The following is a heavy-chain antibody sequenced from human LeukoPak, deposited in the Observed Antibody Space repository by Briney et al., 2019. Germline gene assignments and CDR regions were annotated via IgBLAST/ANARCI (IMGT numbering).Heavy chain of an antibody. CDR2: INHSGRT. J-gene: IGHJ4*02. V-gene: IGHV4-34*01. D-gene: IGHD3-10*01. Sequence: SETLSLTCTVSGGSISSYYWSWIRQPPGKGLEWIGEINHSGRTNYNPSLKSRVTISVDTSMNQFSLRLSSVTAADTAVYYCARILLWFGELTHFDSWGQGTLVTVSS. CDR1: GGSISSYY. CDR3: ARILLWFGELTHFDS.